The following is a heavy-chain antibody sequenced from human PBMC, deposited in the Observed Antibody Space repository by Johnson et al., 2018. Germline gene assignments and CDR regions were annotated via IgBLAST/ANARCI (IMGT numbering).Heavy chain of an antibody. CDR2: VSFDGSAE. Sequence: QVQLQESGGGVVQPGRSLRLSCAASGFTFSSYFLHWVRQAPGKGLEWVAVVSFDGSAEYSADSVKGLFTISRDNSKNTLDLQMISLRDEDTAVYYCARDPESVSDYSYMDVWGKGTTVTVSS. CDR1: GFTFSSYF. CDR3: ARDPESVSDYSYMDV. D-gene: IGHD1-14*01. V-gene: IGHV3-30-3*01. J-gene: IGHJ6*03.